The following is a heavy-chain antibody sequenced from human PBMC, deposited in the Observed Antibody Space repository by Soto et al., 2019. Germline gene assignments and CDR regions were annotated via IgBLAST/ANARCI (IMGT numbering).Heavy chain of an antibody. J-gene: IGHJ4*02. V-gene: IGHV1-69*12. CDR1: GGTFSSYA. CDR2: IIPIFGTA. Sequence: QVQLVQSGAEVKKPGSSVKVSCKASGGTFSSYAISWVRQAPGQGLEWMGGIIPIFGTANYAQKCQGRVTMAADESTSKAYMGLSSLRSEDTAVYYCAVVDGYNPDYWGQGTLVTVSS. D-gene: IGHD2-15*01. CDR3: AVVDGYNPDY.